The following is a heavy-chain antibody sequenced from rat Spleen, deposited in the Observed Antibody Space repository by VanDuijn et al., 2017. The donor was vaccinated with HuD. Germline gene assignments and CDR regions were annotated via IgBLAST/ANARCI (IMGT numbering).Heavy chain of an antibody. CDR2: INNAGST. CDR3: ATGPRILRIDWFAY. CDR1: YSITSSYR. D-gene: IGHD1-6*01. Sequence: YSITSSYRWNWIRKFPGNKLDWMGYINNAGSTTYNPSLKSRISITRDTSKNQFFLQLNSVTAEDTATYYCATGPRILRIDWFAYWGQGTLVTVSS. V-gene: IGHV3-3*01. J-gene: IGHJ3*01.